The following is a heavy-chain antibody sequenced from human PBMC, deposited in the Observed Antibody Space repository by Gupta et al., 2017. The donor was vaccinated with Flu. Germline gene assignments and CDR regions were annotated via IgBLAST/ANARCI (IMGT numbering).Heavy chain of an antibody. Sequence: GYNFNFYFLHWIRQAPGQGLEWMGGINPNTGDTNYAQKLQGRVTMTRDTSISTAYMELSRLTSDDRAIYYCARDKRGGSGWFVVDYWGQGSLVAVSS. J-gene: IGHJ4*02. CDR2: INPNTGDT. V-gene: IGHV1-2*02. D-gene: IGHD3-10*01. CDR3: ARDKRGGSGWFVVDY. CDR1: GYNFNFYF.